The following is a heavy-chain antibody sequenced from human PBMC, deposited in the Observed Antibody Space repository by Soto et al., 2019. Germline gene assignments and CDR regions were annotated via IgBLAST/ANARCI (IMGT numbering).Heavy chain of an antibody. V-gene: IGHV4-39*02. Sequence: QRQLQESGPGLVKPSETLSLTCSVSGGYITTSSFSWAWLRQSPGTGLQWIGSMSFTGRPHYNPSLTGRVAISVDAPKNEFSLELTSVTPADTATYFCARGLRWTRTLDFWGRGILVSVSS. CDR1: GGYITTSSFS. D-gene: IGHD4-17*01. CDR2: MSFTGRP. J-gene: IGHJ4*02. CDR3: ARGLRWTRTLDF.